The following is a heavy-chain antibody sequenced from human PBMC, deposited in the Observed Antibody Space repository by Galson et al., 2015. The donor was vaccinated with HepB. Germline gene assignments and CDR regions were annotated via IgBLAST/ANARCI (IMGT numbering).Heavy chain of an antibody. CDR1: GGTFSSYA. CDR3: ARDEVDIVVVPAAMRGWFDP. V-gene: IGHV1-69*13. J-gene: IGHJ5*02. CDR2: IIPIFGTA. D-gene: IGHD2-2*01. Sequence: SVKVSCKASGGTFSSYAISWVRQAPGQGLEWMGGIIPIFGTANYVQKFQGRVTITADESTSTAYMELSSLRSEDTAVYYCARDEVDIVVVPAAMRGWFDPWGQGTLVTVSS.